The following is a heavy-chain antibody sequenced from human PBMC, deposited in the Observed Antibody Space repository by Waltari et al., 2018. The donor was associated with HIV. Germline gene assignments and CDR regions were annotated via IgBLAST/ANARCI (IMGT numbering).Heavy chain of an antibody. D-gene: IGHD3-10*01. V-gene: IGHV3-15*01. CDR2: IRSKAEGGAT. CDR3: TTEEVYGSGTYLDY. Sequence: EEQLVESGGDLVNPGGCLSLSGLASGFTFSDSWVNWVRQTPGKGLEWVGRIRSKAEGGATEYAAVVKVRFTISRDDSNTTLFLQMNSLKVEDTGVYYCTTEEVYGSGTYLDYWGQCTRVTVS. CDR1: GFTFSDSW. J-gene: IGHJ4*02.